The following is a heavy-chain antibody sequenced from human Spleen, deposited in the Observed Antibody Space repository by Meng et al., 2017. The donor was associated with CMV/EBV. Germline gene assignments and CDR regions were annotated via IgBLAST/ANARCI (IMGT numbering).Heavy chain of an antibody. V-gene: IGHV4-30-4*01. CDR2: IHFSGNA. D-gene: IGHD3-9*01. CDR3: ETAYEILTGNDY. J-gene: IGHJ4*02. CDR1: GGSLSCDVCN. Sequence: ESGSGLVKPSQALTLCFTVSGGSLSCDVCNWMGVPRPSGRGLEWSRYIHFSGNAYYNPSLRRRVTISVDTSKNQFSLKVRSVTAADTVFFKWETAYEILTGNDYWGQGTLVTVSS.